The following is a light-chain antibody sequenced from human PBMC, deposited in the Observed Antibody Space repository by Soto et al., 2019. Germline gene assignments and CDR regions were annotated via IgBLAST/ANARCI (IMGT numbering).Light chain of an antibody. V-gene: IGKV1-5*01. CDR1: QSISSW. J-gene: IGKJ2*01. CDR3: QQYNSYSQDT. CDR2: DAS. Sequence: DIQMTQSPYTLSASVGDRVTVTCRASQSISSWLAWYQQKPGKAPKLLIYDASSLESGVPSRFSGSGSGTEFTLTFSSLQPDDFATYYCQQYNSYSQDTFGQGTKLEIK.